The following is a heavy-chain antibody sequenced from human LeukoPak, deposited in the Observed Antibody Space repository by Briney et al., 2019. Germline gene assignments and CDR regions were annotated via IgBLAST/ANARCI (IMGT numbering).Heavy chain of an antibody. D-gene: IGHD6-13*01. CDR1: GYTFTSYA. J-gene: IGHJ4*02. V-gene: IGHV7-4-1*02. Sequence: ASVKVSCKASGYTFTSYAMNWVRQAPGQGLEWMGWINTNTGNPTYARGFTGRFVFSLDTSVSTAYLQISSLKAEDTAVYYCARDLPRRSSSKSDYWGQGTLVTVSS. CDR3: ARDLPRRSSSKSDY. CDR2: INTNTGNP.